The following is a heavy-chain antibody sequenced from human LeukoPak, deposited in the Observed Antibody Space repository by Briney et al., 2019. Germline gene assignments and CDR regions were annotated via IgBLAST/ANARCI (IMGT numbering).Heavy chain of an antibody. CDR1: GGSISSYY. CDR2: IYYSGST. D-gene: IGHD6-13*01. CDR3: ARDRIAGTGWFDP. Sequence: SETLSLTCTVSGGSISSYYWSWIRQPPGKGLEWIGNIYYSGSTNYNPSLKSRVTISVDTSKNQFSLKLSSVTAADTAVYYCARDRIAGTGWFDPWGQGTLVTVSS. J-gene: IGHJ5*02. V-gene: IGHV4-59*01.